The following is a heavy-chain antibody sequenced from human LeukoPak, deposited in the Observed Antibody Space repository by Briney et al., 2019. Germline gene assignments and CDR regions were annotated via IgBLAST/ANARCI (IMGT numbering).Heavy chain of an antibody. CDR2: IYYDGRT. J-gene: IGHJ4*02. Sequence: SETLSLTCTLSGGSISSTTYYWAWIRQPPGKGLEWIGSIYYDGRTYYTPSLKNRLAMSVDTSKHQFSLQVTSVTAADTAVYFCARSGGLWLLTYYFDYWGQGTLVTVSS. CDR3: ARSGGLWLLTYYFDY. V-gene: IGHV4-39*07. CDR1: GGSISSTTYY. D-gene: IGHD3-22*01.